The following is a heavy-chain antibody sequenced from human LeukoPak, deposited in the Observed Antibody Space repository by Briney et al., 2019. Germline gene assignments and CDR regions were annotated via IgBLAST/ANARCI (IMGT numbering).Heavy chain of an antibody. V-gene: IGHV1-69*05. CDR1: GGTFSTYT. D-gene: IGHD6-6*01. Sequence: SVKVSCKPSGGTFSTYTVSWVRQAPGQGLEWMGGIIPIFGTAKYAQKFQGRVTITTDESTSTAYMELSSLRSEDTAMYYCARDRSFSSPDAFDIWGQGTMVTVSS. CDR2: IIPIFGTA. J-gene: IGHJ3*02. CDR3: ARDRSFSSPDAFDI.